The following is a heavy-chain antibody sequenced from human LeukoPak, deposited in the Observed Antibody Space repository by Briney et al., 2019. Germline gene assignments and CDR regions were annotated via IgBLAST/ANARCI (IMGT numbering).Heavy chain of an antibody. V-gene: IGHV3-23*01. CDR2: ISASGGST. J-gene: IGHJ4*02. CDR3: STLLLWFGEFANNDY. CDR1: GFTFNSFA. D-gene: IGHD3-10*01. Sequence: GGSLRLSCAASGFTFNSFAMSWVRQAPGKGLEWVSTISASGGSTYYTDSVKGRFTISRDNSKNTLFLQMNSLKTEDTAVYYCSTLLLWFGEFANNDYWGQGTLVTVSS.